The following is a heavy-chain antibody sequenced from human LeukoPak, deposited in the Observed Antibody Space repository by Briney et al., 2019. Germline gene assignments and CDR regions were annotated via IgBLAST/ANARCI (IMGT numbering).Heavy chain of an antibody. CDR3: ASASGYTFDAFDI. CDR1: GGSFSGYY. V-gene: IGHV4-34*01. CDR2: INHSGST. J-gene: IGHJ3*02. D-gene: IGHD3-22*01. Sequence: SETLSLTCAVYGGSFSGYYWSWIRQPPGKGLEWIGEINHSGSTNYNPSLKSRVTISVDTSKNQFSLKLSSVTAADTAVYYCASASGYTFDAFDIWGQGTMVTVSS.